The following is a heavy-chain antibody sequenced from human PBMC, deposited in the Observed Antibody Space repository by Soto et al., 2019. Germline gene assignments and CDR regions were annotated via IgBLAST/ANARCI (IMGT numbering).Heavy chain of an antibody. CDR2: INPSSGGT. CDR3: ALLQHRNGMDV. V-gene: IGHV1-2*02. J-gene: IGHJ6*02. D-gene: IGHD2-15*01. Sequence: ASVKVSCKASGYTFTGYYMHWVRQAPGQGLEWMGWINPSSGGTNYAQKFQGRVTMTRDTSISTAYMELSRLRSDDTAVYYCALLQHRNGMDVWGQGTTVTVS. CDR1: GYTFTGYY.